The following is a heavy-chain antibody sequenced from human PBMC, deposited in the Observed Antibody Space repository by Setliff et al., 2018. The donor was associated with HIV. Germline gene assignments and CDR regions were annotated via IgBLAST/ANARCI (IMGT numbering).Heavy chain of an antibody. Sequence: SETLSLTCTVSGGSISSYYWNWIRQPPGKGLEWIGHIYTSGSTNYNPSLKSRVTISGDTSKNQFSLKLSSVTAADTAVYYCARDRRGYYYGSGSCYMDVWGTGTTVTVSS. CDR3: ARDRRGYYYGSGSCYMDV. CDR1: GGSISSYY. J-gene: IGHJ6*03. D-gene: IGHD3-10*01. V-gene: IGHV4-4*08. CDR2: IYTSGST.